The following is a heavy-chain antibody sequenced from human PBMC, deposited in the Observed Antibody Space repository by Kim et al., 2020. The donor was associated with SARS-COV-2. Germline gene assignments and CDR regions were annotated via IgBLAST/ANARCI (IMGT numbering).Heavy chain of an antibody. J-gene: IGHJ4*02. V-gene: IGHV1-46*01. CDR1: GYTFTTYY. D-gene: IGHD4-17*01. Sequence: ASVKVSCKASGYTFTTYYIHWVRQAPGQGLEWMGITNPSGGNTRYAQKFQGRVSMTSDTSTSTVYMELSSLRSEDTAVYYCARGDYGDFRAPYSFDYWGQ. CDR2: TNPSGGNT. CDR3: ARGDYGDFRAPYSFDY.